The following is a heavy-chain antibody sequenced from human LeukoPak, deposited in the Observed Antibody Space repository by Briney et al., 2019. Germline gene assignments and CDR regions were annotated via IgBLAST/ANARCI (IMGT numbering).Heavy chain of an antibody. Sequence: TSSETLSLPCTVSGGSLSSYSWSWPRHPPGTGLEWIGYIYYSGRTNYNPSLKSRVTISVDTSKNQFSLKLSSVIAADTAVYYCARTTEGYCSSASCFGFSCSYYMDVWGKGTTVTISS. D-gene: IGHD2-2*01. V-gene: IGHV4-59*01. CDR1: GGSLSSYS. CDR3: ARTTEGYCSSASCFGFSCSYYMDV. J-gene: IGHJ6*03. CDR2: IYYSGRT.